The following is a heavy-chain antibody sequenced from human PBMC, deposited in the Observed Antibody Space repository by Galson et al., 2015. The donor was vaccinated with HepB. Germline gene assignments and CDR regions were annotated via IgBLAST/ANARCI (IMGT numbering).Heavy chain of an antibody. D-gene: IGHD5-12*01. J-gene: IGHJ3*02. Sequence: SLRLSCAASGFTFSSDAMSWVRQAPGKGLEWVSVISGSGDNTYYADSVKGRFTISRDNSNNTLYLQMNSLRAEDTAVYFCAKGEYSGYNLASTFDIWGQGTMVTVSS. CDR1: GFTFSSDA. V-gene: IGHV3-23*01. CDR3: AKGEYSGYNLASTFDI. CDR2: ISGSGDNT.